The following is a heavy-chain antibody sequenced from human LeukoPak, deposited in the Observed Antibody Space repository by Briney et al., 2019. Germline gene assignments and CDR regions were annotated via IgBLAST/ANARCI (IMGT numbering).Heavy chain of an antibody. Sequence: AGGSLRLSCAASGFTFSSYGMHWVRQAPGKGLEWVAVIWYDGSNKYYADSVKGRFTISRDNAKNSLYLQMNSLRAEDTAVYYCARVELAPYYYYMDVWGKGTTVTVSS. D-gene: IGHD1-7*01. CDR1: GFTFSSYG. V-gene: IGHV3-33*01. CDR3: ARVELAPYYYYMDV. J-gene: IGHJ6*03. CDR2: IWYDGSNK.